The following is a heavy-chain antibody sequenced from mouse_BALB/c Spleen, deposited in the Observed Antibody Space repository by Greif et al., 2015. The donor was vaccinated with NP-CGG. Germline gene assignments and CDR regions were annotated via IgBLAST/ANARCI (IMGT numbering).Heavy chain of an antibody. Sequence: EVQLQQSGAELVKPGASVKLSCTASGFNIKDTYMHWVKQRPEQGLEWIGRIDPANGNTKYDPKFQGKATITADTSSNTAYLQLSSLTSEDTAGYDCADWDGYFDVWGAGTTVTVSS. J-gene: IGHJ1*01. CDR3: ADWDGYFDV. D-gene: IGHD4-1*01. CDR2: IDPANGNT. CDR1: GFNIKDTY. V-gene: IGHV14-3*02.